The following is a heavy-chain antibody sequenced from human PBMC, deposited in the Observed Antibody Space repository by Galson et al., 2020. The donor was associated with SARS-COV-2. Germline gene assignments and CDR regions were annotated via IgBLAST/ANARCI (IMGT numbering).Heavy chain of an antibody. CDR1: GYIFITHG. V-gene: IGHV1-18*01. CDR2: ISGNSVNT. CDR3: ARGEVEYSSSFRYYYGMDV. J-gene: IGHJ6*02. Sequence: ASVKVSCKASGYIFITHGISWVRQAPGQGLEWMGWISGNSVNTNYAQKFQGRVTMTTDTSTSTAYMEMWSLRSDDTAVYYCARGEVEYSSSFRYYYGMDVRGQGTTVIVSS. D-gene: IGHD6-6*01.